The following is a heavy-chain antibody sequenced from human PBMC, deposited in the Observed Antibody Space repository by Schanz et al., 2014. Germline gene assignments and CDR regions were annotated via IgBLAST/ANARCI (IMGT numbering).Heavy chain of an antibody. CDR2: INYSGST. CDR1: GGSFSSSSYY. Sequence: QLQVQESGPGLVKPSETLSLSCSFSGGSFSSSSYYWGWIRQPPGKGLEFVGSINYSGSTYYNPSNKRRPTVPEDISKTPFPLMLTPRTAADTAVYYCARQAGATIPYFDYWGQGTLVTVSS. D-gene: IGHD1-26*01. CDR3: ARQAGATIPYFDY. J-gene: IGHJ4*02. V-gene: IGHV4-39*01.